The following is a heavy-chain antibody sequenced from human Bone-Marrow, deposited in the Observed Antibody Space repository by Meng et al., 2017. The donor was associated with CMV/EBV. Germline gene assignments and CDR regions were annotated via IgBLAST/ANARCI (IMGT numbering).Heavy chain of an antibody. CDR1: GDSVSSNSAA. CDR3: ARDSGYCSSTSCYGVGAFDI. Sequence: SQTLSLTCAISGDSVSSNSAAWNWIRQSPSRGLEWLGRTYYGSKWNNDYAVSVKSRITINPDTSKNQFSLQLNSVTPEDTAVYYCARDSGYCSSTSCYGVGAFDIWGQGTMVTVSS. J-gene: IGHJ3*02. CDR2: TYYGSKWNN. D-gene: IGHD2-2*01. V-gene: IGHV6-1*01.